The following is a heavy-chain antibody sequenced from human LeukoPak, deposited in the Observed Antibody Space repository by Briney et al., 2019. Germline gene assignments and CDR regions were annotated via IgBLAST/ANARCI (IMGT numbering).Heavy chain of an antibody. J-gene: IGHJ4*02. Sequence: SETLSLTCTVSGGSVSSGSYYWSWIRQPPGKGLEWIGYIYYSGSTNYNLSLKSRVTISVDTSKNQFSLKLSSVTAADTAVYYCARGTWSSSIDYWGQGTLVTVSS. CDR2: IYYSGST. CDR1: GGSVSSGSYY. D-gene: IGHD6-6*01. V-gene: IGHV4-61*01. CDR3: ARGTWSSSIDY.